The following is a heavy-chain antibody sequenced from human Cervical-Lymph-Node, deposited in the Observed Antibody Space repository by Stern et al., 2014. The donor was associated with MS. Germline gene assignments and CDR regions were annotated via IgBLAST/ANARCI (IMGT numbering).Heavy chain of an antibody. J-gene: IGHJ4*02. CDR2: ITVGSGDI. CDR3: ATDRDRCFDYSD. Sequence: EVQLVESGGGLVQPGGSLRLSCVASGFTLSGYNMNWVRQAPGKGLEWVSYITVGSGDIYYADSVKGRFTISRDDAKNSLYLQMDSLRDEDTALYYCATDRDRCFDYSDWGQGTLVTVSS. CDR1: GFTLSGYN. D-gene: IGHD5-12*01. V-gene: IGHV3-48*02.